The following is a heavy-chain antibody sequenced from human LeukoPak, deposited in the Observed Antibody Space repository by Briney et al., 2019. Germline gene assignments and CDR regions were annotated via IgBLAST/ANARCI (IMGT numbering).Heavy chain of an antibody. Sequence: ASVKVSCKASGYTFTSYYMHWVRQAPGQGLEWMGIINPSGGSTSYAQKFQGRVTMTRDTSTSTVYMELSCLRSEDTAVYYCARQDELYSSGWGGRYFDYWGQGTLVTVSS. V-gene: IGHV1-46*01. CDR2: INPSGGST. D-gene: IGHD6-19*01. CDR3: ARQDELYSSGWGGRYFDY. CDR1: GYTFTSYY. J-gene: IGHJ4*02.